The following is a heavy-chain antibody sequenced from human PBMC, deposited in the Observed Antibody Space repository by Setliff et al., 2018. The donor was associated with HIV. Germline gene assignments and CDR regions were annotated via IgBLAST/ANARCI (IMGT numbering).Heavy chain of an antibody. CDR1: GVVFSYAW. J-gene: IGHJ4*02. Sequence: LRLSCAASGVVFSYAWMNWVRQAPGKGLEWVGRISTKADGETTDYATPVKGRFTISRGDSKNTLYLQMNSLRTEDTAVYFCATASLYYESRDYFTYYFDYWGQGTLVTVSS. V-gene: IGHV3-15*07. CDR3: ATASLYYESRDYFTYYFDY. D-gene: IGHD3-22*01. CDR2: ISTKADGETT.